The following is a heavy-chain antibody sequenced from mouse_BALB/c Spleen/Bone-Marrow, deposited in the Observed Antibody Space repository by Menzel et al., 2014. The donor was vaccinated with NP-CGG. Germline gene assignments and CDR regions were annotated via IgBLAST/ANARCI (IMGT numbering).Heavy chain of an antibody. J-gene: IGHJ4*01. V-gene: IGHV5-9-3*01. CDR1: GFTFXDYA. CDR3: TRSGGDSALDY. Sequence: EVQLVESGGGLVKPGGSLKLSCAASGFTFXDYAMSWVRQTPEKRLEWVATISNGGRYAYFPDSVKGRFTISRDNAKNSLYLQMNSLRSEDTAMYYCTRSGGDSALDYWGQGTSVTVSS. CDR2: ISNGGRYA.